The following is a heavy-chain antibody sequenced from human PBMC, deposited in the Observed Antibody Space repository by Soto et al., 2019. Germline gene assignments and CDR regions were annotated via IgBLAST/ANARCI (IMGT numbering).Heavy chain of an antibody. CDR1: GYTFTGYY. V-gene: IGHV1-2*02. CDR3: ARSTAGNYDSYGMDV. D-gene: IGHD3-3*01. J-gene: IGHJ6*02. CDR2: INPNSGGT. Sequence: VASVKVSCKASGYTFTGYYMHWVRQAPGQGLEWMGWINPNSGGTNYAQKFQGRVTMTRDTSISTAYMELSRLRSDDTAVYYCARSTAGNYDSYGMDVWGQGTTVTVSS.